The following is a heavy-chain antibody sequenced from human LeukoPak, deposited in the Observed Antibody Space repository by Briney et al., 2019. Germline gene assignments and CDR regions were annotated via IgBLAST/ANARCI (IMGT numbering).Heavy chain of an antibody. CDR2: IIPIFGTT. CDR1: GGTFRTYA. D-gene: IGHD3-22*01. Sequence: VKVSCKASGGTFRTYAISWVRQAPGQGLEWMGRIIPIFGTTNYAQKFHGRGTIITDESTSTAYMELNSLRSEDTAVYYCARDTRKQRSSGYYLMDAFDIWGQGTMVTVSS. CDR3: ARDTRKQRSSGYYLMDAFDI. J-gene: IGHJ3*02. V-gene: IGHV1-69*13.